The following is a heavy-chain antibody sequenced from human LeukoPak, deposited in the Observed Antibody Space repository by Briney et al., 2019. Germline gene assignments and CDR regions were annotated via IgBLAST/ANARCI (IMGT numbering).Heavy chain of an antibody. J-gene: IGHJ4*02. CDR3: ARGGSIATRWIGTKPFDY. CDR2: IYYSGST. Sequence: KSSETLSLTCTVSGGSISSGDYYWSWIRQPPGKGLEWIGYIYYSGSTYYNPSLKSRVTISVDTSKNQFSLKLSSVTAADTAVYYCARGGSIATRWIGTKPFDYWGQGTLVTVSS. D-gene: IGHD1-26*01. CDR1: GGSISSGDYY. V-gene: IGHV4-30-4*01.